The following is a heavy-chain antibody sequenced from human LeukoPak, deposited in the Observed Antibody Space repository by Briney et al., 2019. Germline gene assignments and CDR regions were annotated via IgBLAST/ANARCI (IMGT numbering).Heavy chain of an antibody. CDR3: ARQKELLNHFDY. D-gene: IGHD3-9*01. CDR2: VHYSGST. Sequence: SETLSLTCTVAGESISGYYWSWIRQSPGEGLEWIGDVHYSGSTNYNPSFWSRVIISVDMSTNQISLNLSSVTAADTAVYYCARQKELLNHFDYWGPGFLVTVSS. V-gene: IGHV4-59*08. CDR1: GESISGYY. J-gene: IGHJ4*01.